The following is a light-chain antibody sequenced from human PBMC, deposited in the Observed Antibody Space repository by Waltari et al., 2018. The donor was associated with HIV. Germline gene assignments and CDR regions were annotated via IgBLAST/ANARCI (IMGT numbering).Light chain of an antibody. CDR3: CSYAGGNSYV. V-gene: IGLV2-23*02. Sequence: QSALTQPASVSASPGQSITISCTGTSIDVGNYNVFSWYRQFPDKAPQLLIFEVNKRPSGVSNRFSGSKSGNSASLTIAGLLADDEADYYCCSYAGGNSYVFGTGTKVTVL. CDR2: EVN. J-gene: IGLJ1*01. CDR1: SIDVGNYNV.